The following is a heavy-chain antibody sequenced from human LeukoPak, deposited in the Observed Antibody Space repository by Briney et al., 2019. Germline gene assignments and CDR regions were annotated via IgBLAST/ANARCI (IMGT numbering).Heavy chain of an antibody. D-gene: IGHD3-10*01. CDR3: ARAQADYGSGSYYNLGRFDY. CDR1: GGSISSGGYY. Sequence: SQTLPLTCAVSGGSISSGGYYWSWIRQHPGKGLEWIGYIYYSGSTYYNPSLKSRVTISVDTSKNRFSLKLSSVTAVDTAVYYCARAQADYGSGSYYNLGRFDYWGQGTLVTVSS. V-gene: IGHV4-31*11. CDR2: IYYSGST. J-gene: IGHJ4*02.